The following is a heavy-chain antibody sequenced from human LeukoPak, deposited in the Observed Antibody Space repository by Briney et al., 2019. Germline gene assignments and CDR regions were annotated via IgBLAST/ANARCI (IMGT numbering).Heavy chain of an antibody. V-gene: IGHV4-34*01. J-gene: IGHJ4*02. CDR3: ARVRIQPWVEYYFDY. CDR1: GGSFSGYY. Sequence: SETLSLTCAVYGGSFSGYYWSWIRQPPGKGLEWIGEINHSGSTNYNPSLKSRVTISVDTSKNQFSLKLSSVTAADTAVYYCARVRIQPWVEYYFDYWGQGTLVTVSS. D-gene: IGHD5-18*01. CDR2: INHSGST.